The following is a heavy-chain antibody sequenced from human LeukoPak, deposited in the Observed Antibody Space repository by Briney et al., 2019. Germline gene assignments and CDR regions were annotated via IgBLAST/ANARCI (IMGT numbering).Heavy chain of an antibody. D-gene: IGHD6-13*01. Sequence: GGSLRLSCAASGFTFSSYSMNWVRQAPGKGLEWVSSISSSSSYIYYADSVRGRFTISRDNAKNSLYLQMNSLRAEDTAVYYCARDSSRLKAGTCDYWGQGTLVTVSS. CDR1: GFTFSSYS. CDR2: ISSSSSYI. J-gene: IGHJ4*02. V-gene: IGHV3-21*01. CDR3: ARDSSRLKAGTCDY.